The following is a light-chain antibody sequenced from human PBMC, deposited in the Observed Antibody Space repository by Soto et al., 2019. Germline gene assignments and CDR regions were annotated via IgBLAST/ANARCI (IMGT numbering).Light chain of an antibody. CDR2: DVS. CDR3: SSYTSNSAYV. Sequence: QSVLTQPASVSGSPGQSITISCTGSSSDVGGYNYVSWYQQHPGKAPKFMIYDVSYRPSGVSNRFSGSKSGNTASLTISGLQAEDEADYYCSSYTSNSAYVFGTGTKVTDL. V-gene: IGLV2-14*01. J-gene: IGLJ1*01. CDR1: SSDVGGYNY.